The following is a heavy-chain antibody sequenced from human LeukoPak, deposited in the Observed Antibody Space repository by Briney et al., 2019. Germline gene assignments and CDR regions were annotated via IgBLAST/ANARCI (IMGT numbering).Heavy chain of an antibody. CDR3: ARHPYYYFYIDV. J-gene: IGHJ6*03. V-gene: IGHV4-59*08. CDR2: IYVRGTT. CDR1: GGYISNYY. Sequence: SETLSLTCTVSGGYISNYYWTWIRQTPEKGLEWIGHIYVRGTTNYNPSLKSRVAMSIDTSKNQFSLKLSSVTAADTAVYYCARHPYYYFYIDVWGEGTAVTVSS.